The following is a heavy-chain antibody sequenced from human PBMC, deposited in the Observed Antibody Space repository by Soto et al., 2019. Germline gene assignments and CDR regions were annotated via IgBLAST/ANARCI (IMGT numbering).Heavy chain of an antibody. CDR3: ARDMVEYSSSSEFDP. D-gene: IGHD6-6*01. J-gene: IGHJ5*02. Sequence: GGSLRLSCAASGFTFSSYSMNWVRQAPGKGLEWVSSISSSSSYIYYADSVKGRFTISRDNAKNSLYLQMNSLRAEDTAVYYCARDMVEYSSSSEFDPCGQGTLVTVSS. CDR2: ISSSSSYI. CDR1: GFTFSSYS. V-gene: IGHV3-21*01.